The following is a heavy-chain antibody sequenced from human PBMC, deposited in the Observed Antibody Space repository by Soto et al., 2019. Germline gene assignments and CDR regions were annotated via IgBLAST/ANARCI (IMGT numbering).Heavy chain of an antibody. CDR1: GFTFSSYA. J-gene: IGHJ4*02. D-gene: IGHD3-16*02. V-gene: IGHV3-23*01. Sequence: PGGSLRLSCAASGFTFSSYAMSWVRQAPGKGLEWVSAISGSGGSTYYADSVKGRFTISRDNSKNTLYLQMNSLRAEDTAVYYCAKDGPGDYIWGSYRYTVPHADYWGQGTLVTVSS. CDR2: ISGSGGST. CDR3: AKDGPGDYIWGSYRYTVPHADY.